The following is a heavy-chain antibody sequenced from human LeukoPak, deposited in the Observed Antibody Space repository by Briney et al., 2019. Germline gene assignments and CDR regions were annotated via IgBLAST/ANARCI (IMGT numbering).Heavy chain of an antibody. J-gene: IGHJ5*02. D-gene: IGHD1-7*01. Sequence: SETLSLTCAVSGGSISSGGYSWSWIRQPPGKGLEWIGYIYHSGSTYYNPSLKSRVTISADRSKNQFSLKLSSVTAADTAVYYCARYTGTTVSWFDPWGQGTLVTVSS. CDR2: IYHSGST. V-gene: IGHV4-30-2*01. CDR1: GGSISSGGYS. CDR3: ARYTGTTVSWFDP.